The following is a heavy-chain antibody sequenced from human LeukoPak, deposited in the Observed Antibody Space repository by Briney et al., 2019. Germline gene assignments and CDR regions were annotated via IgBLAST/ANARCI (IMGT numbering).Heavy chain of an antibody. CDR3: AKAVVIVPTATPFDY. J-gene: IGHJ4*02. CDR1: GFTFSSYA. D-gene: IGHD2-2*01. V-gene: IGHV3-23*01. Sequence: GGSLRLSCAASGFTFSSYAMSWVRQAPGKGLEWVSAISGRGANTYYADPVKGRFTISRDNSKNTLYMQMNSLRAEDTAVYYCAKAVVIVPTATPFDYWGQGTLVTVSS. CDR2: ISGRGANT.